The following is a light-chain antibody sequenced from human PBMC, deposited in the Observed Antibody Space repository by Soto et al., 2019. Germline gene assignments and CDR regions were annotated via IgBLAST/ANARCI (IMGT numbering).Light chain of an antibody. CDR1: QSVSSH. J-gene: IGKJ1*01. CDR3: QQYGDSPRT. CDR2: GAS. Sequence: EIVLTQSPGTLSLSPGERATLSCRASQSVSSHLAWFQQKPGQAPRLLIHGASSRATGIPDRFSGSGSGTDFTLTISRLAPEDFAVYYCQQYGDSPRTFGQGTKVEI. V-gene: IGKV3-20*01.